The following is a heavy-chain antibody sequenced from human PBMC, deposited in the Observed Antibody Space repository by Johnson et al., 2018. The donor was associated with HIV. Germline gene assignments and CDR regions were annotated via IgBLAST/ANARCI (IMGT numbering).Heavy chain of an antibody. Sequence: QLVESGGGVVQPGRSLRLSCAASGFTFDDYAMHWVRQAPGKGLEWVSGISWNSGSIGYADSVKGRFTISRDNAKNSLYLQMNSLRAEDTALYFCAREPVAGPGRNAFDIWGQGTMVTVSS. CDR2: ISWNSGSI. D-gene: IGHD6-19*01. CDR1: GFTFDDYA. V-gene: IGHV3-9*01. CDR3: AREPVAGPGRNAFDI. J-gene: IGHJ3*02.